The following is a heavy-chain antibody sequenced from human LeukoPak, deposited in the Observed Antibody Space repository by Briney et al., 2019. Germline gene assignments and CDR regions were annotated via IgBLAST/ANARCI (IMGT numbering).Heavy chain of an antibody. Sequence: SVKVSCKASGYTFTSYAISWVRQAPGQGLEWMGGIIPIFGTANYAQKFQGRVTITADESTSTAYMELSSLRSEDTAVYYCATTNSGYDFPYYYYGMDVWGQGTTVTVSS. J-gene: IGHJ6*02. D-gene: IGHD5-12*01. V-gene: IGHV1-69*13. CDR3: ATTNSGYDFPYYYYGMDV. CDR2: IIPIFGTA. CDR1: GYTFTSYA.